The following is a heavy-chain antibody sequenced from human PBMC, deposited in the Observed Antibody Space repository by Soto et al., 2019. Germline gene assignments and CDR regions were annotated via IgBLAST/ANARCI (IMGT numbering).Heavy chain of an antibody. J-gene: IGHJ6*03. D-gene: IGHD4-17*01. V-gene: IGHV4-59*01. CDR2: IYYSGST. Sequence: QVQLQESGPGLVKPSETLSLTCTVSGGSISSYYWSWIRQPPGKGLEWIGSIYYSGSTNYNPSLKSRVIISVDTSKDTFPPKLSSGSAADTAVYYCARPKRIGTTEKAGYYYYYYMDVWGKGTTVTVSS. CDR3: ARPKRIGTTEKAGYYYYYYMDV. CDR1: GGSISSYY.